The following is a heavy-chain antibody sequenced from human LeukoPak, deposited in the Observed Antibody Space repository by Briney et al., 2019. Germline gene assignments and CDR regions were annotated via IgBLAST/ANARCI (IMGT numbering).Heavy chain of an antibody. Sequence: SQTLSLTCAISGDSVSSNSAAWNWIRQSPSRGLGWLGRTYYRSKWYNGYAPSVKGLIIINADTSKNQFSLQLNSVTPEDTAVYYCARGGGWLHYWGQGTLVTVSS. J-gene: IGHJ4*02. CDR2: TYYRSKWYN. D-gene: IGHD6-19*01. CDR3: ARGGGWLHY. V-gene: IGHV6-1*01. CDR1: GDSVSSNSAA.